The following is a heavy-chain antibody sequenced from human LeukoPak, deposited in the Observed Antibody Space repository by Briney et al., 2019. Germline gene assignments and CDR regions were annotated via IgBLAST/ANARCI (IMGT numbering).Heavy chain of an antibody. CDR2: IHYSGRA. CDR1: GGSISSGDYY. V-gene: IGHV4-30-4*01. D-gene: IGHD1-26*01. J-gene: IGHJ5*02. CDR3: ARVSGSFGGGFDP. Sequence: SQTLSLTCIVSGGSISSGDYYWSWIRQPPGKGLEWIGYIHYSGRAYYNASLKSRLTISVETSKNQFSLKLSSVSATDTAVYYCARVSGSFGGGFDPWGQGTLVAVSS.